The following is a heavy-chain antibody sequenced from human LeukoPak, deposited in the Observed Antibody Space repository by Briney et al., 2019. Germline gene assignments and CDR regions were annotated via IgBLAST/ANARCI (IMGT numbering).Heavy chain of an antibody. J-gene: IGHJ6*02. CDR3: ARDRAAPGPDSDYGMDV. CDR1: GGTFSSYA. CDR2: IIPILGIA. V-gene: IGHV1-69*04. D-gene: IGHD6-13*01. Sequence: SVKVSCKASGGTFSSYAISWVRQAPGQGLEWMGRIIPILGIANYAQKFQGRVTITADKSTSTAYMELSSLRSEDTAVYYCARDRAAPGPDSDYGMDVWGQGTTVTVSS.